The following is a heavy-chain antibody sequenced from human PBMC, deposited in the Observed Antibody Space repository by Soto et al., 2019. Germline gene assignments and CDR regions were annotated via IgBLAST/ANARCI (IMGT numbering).Heavy chain of an antibody. CDR2: IYYSGST. J-gene: IGHJ4*02. CDR3: ARITIAAAGIGFDY. V-gene: IGHV4-31*03. Sequence: PSETLSLTCTVSGGSISSGGYYWSWILHHPGKGLEWIGYIYYSGSTYYNPSLKSRVTISVDTSKNQFSLKLSSVTAADTAVYYCARITIAAAGIGFDYWGQGTLVTVSS. D-gene: IGHD6-13*01. CDR1: GGSISSGGYY.